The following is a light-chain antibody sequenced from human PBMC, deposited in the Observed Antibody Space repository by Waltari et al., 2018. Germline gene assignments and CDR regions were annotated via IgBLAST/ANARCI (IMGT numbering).Light chain of an antibody. V-gene: IGKV1-12*01. CDR2: DTS. CDR1: QGISTW. Sequence: DIQMTQSPSSVSSSVGDRVSITCRASQGISTWLDWYQQKPGQAPQLLIYDTSTLQTGVSSRFRGSGSGTEFTLSISNLQPEDFAIYYCQQGNSFPRAFGQGTKLEIK. CDR3: QQGNSFPRA. J-gene: IGKJ2*01.